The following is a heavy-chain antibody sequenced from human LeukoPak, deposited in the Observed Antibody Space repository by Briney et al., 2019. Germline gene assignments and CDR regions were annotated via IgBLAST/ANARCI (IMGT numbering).Heavy chain of an antibody. V-gene: IGHV3-64*01. CDR1: GVTFSSYA. CDR3: ARGTRVSGPFDP. Sequence: GGSLRLSCAASGVTFSSYAMHWVRQAPGKGLEYVSAISSNGSSTYYANSVKGRFNISRDNSKNTLYLKMRSLRAEDMAVYYCARGTRVSGPFDPWGQGTLVTVSS. CDR2: ISSNGSST. J-gene: IGHJ5*02. D-gene: IGHD3-10*01.